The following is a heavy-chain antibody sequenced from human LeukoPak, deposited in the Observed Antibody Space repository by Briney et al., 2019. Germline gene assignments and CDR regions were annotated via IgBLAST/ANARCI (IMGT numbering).Heavy chain of an antibody. V-gene: IGHV3-23*01. J-gene: IGHJ4*02. CDR2: ISGSGGST. D-gene: IGHD6-19*01. CDR3: AKDCSGWPLVYYFDY. Sequence: GGSLRLSCAASGFTFNSYAMSWVRQAPGKGLEWVSAISGSGGSTYYADSVKGRFTISRDNSKNTLYLQMNSLRAEDTAVYYCAKDCSGWPLVYYFDYWGQGTLVTVSS. CDR1: GFTFNSYA.